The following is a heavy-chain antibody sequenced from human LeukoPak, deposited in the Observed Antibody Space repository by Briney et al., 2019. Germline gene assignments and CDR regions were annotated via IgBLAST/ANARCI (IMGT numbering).Heavy chain of an antibody. CDR2: ISPHNGGT. V-gene: IGHV1-2*02. CDR1: GYSFAANY. Sequence: ASVKVSCKTSGYSFAANYIHWVRQAPGQGLEWMGWISPHNGGTSFAQKFQGRVTLTGETSINTAFMELSSLASDDTAVYYCARDHRIASAVAFFDSWGQGTRVTVSS. D-gene: IGHD2-15*01. CDR3: ARDHRIASAVAFFDS. J-gene: IGHJ5*01.